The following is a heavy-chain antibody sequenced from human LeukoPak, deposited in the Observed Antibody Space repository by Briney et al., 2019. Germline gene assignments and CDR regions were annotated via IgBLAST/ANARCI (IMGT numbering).Heavy chain of an antibody. Sequence: GGSLRLSCAASGFTFSSYWMHWVRQAPGKGLVWVSRINTDGSSTSYADSVKGRFTISRDNAKNTLYLQMNSLRAEDTAVYYCAREVTDLDYYYYYMDVWGKGTTVTVSS. J-gene: IGHJ6*03. CDR1: GFTFSSYW. CDR2: INTDGSST. CDR3: AREVTDLDYYYYYMDV. D-gene: IGHD5-18*01. V-gene: IGHV3-74*01.